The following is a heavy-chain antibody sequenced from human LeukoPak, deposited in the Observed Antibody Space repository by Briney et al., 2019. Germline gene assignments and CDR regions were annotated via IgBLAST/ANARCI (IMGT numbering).Heavy chain of an antibody. J-gene: IGHJ1*01. CDR2: INHSGST. Sequence: SETLSLTCAVYGGSFSGYYWGWIRQPPGKGLEWIGEINHSGSTNYNPSLKSRVTISVDTSKNQFSLKLSSVTAADTAVYYCARGPRYSRGYFQHWGQGTLVTVSS. V-gene: IGHV4-34*01. CDR1: GGSFSGYY. CDR3: ARGPRYSRGYFQH. D-gene: IGHD6-13*01.